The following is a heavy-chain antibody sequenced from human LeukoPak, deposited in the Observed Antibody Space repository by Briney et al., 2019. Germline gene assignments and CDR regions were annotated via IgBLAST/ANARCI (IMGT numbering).Heavy chain of an antibody. CDR3: ARGPAAAGINY. D-gene: IGHD6-13*01. V-gene: IGHV4-30-2*01. CDR2: IYHSGST. CDR1: GGSIGSGGYS. J-gene: IGHJ4*02. Sequence: SQTLSLTCAVSGGSIGSGGYSWSWIRQPPGKGLEWIGYIYHSGSTYYNPSLKSRVTISVDRSKNQFSLKLSSVTAADTAVYYCARGPAAAGINYWGQGTLVTVSS.